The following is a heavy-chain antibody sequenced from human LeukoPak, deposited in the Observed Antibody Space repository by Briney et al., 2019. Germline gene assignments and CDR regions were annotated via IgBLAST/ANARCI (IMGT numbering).Heavy chain of an antibody. Sequence: PSGTLSLTCAVSGGSISSSNWWSWVRQPPGKGLEWIGEIYHSGSTNYNPSLKSRVTISVDKSKNQFSLKLSSVTAADTAVYYCARHSYYYDSSGSFQHWGQGTLVTVSS. J-gene: IGHJ1*01. CDR2: IYHSGST. CDR1: GGSISSSNW. V-gene: IGHV4-4*02. D-gene: IGHD3-22*01. CDR3: ARHSYYYDSSGSFQH.